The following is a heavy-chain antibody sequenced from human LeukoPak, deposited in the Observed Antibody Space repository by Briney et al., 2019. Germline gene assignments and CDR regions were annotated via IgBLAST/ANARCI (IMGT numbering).Heavy chain of an antibody. Sequence: GGSLRLSCAASGFTVRSYAMSWVRQAPGKGLEWVSDISGSGGSIYYADSVKGRFSISRDNSKNTAYLQLNSLKTEDTAVYYCTQSNYWGQGALVTVSS. CDR3: TQSNY. CDR2: ISGSGGSI. J-gene: IGHJ4*02. V-gene: IGHV3-23*01. CDR1: GFTVRSYA.